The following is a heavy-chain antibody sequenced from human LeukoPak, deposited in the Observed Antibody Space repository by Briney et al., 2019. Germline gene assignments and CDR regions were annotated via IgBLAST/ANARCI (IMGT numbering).Heavy chain of an antibody. CDR3: ARNLLTTEFDY. CDR2: ISGSGGST. CDR1: GFTFSNYD. D-gene: IGHD4-11*01. J-gene: IGHJ4*02. V-gene: IGHV3-23*01. Sequence: GGSLRLSCAASGFTFSNYDMHWVRQAPGKGLEWVSAISGSGGSTYYADSVKGRFTISRDNSKNTLYLQMNSLRAEDTAVYYCARNLLTTEFDYWGQGTLVTVSS.